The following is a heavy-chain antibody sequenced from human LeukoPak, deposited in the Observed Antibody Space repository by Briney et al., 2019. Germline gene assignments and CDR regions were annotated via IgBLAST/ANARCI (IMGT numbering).Heavy chain of an antibody. J-gene: IGHJ4*02. V-gene: IGHV3-23*01. Sequence: GGSLRLSCAASGFTFNNYAMNWVRQAPGKGLEWVSALSGGAGRTYYADSVKGRFTISRDNAKNSLYLQMNSLRAEDTAVYYRARETPYYYDSSGYEPDYWGQGTLVTVSS. CDR3: ARETPYYYDSSGYEPDY. CDR1: GFTFNNYA. D-gene: IGHD3-22*01. CDR2: LSGGAGRT.